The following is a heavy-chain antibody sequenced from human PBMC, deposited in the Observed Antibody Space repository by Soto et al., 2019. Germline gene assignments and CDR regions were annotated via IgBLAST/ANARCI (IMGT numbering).Heavy chain of an antibody. Sequence: QITLKESGPTLVKPTQTLALTCTFSGFSLSTGVVGVGWFRQPPGKALEWLADVYWNTEKNYSPSLPGRLTITRDTSKNQVVLTMTDMDPVDTATYYCAHRSVHYGMDVWGQGTTVTVSS. CDR3: AHRSVHYGMDV. CDR2: VYWNTEK. J-gene: IGHJ6*02. D-gene: IGHD2-2*01. CDR1: GFSLSTGVVG. V-gene: IGHV2-5*01.